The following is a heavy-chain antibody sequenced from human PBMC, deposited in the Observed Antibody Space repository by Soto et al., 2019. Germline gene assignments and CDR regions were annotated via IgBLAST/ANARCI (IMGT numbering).Heavy chain of an antibody. CDR3: ARPPRFYDFLTGFYYYGREV. J-gene: IGHJ6*04. Sequence: ETLSLTCAVYGGSFSGYYWSWIRQPPGKGLEWIGEINHSGSTNYNPSLKSRVTISVDTSKNQFSLKLSSVTAADTAVYYCARPPRFYDFLTGFYYYGREVGGKGPTVP. D-gene: IGHD3-9*01. CDR1: GGSFSGYY. V-gene: IGHV4-34*01. CDR2: INHSGST.